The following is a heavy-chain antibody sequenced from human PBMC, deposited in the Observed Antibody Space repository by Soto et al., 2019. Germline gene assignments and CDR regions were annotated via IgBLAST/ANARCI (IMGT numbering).Heavy chain of an antibody. Sequence: TSETLSLTCAVYGGSFSGYYWSWIRQPPGKGLEWIGEINHSGSTNYNPSLKSRVTISVDTSKNQFSLKLSSVTAADTAVYYCAIPDPQAPENYGMDVWGQGTTVTVSS. CDR3: AIPDPQAPENYGMDV. CDR1: GGSFSGYY. V-gene: IGHV4-34*01. J-gene: IGHJ6*02. CDR2: INHSGST.